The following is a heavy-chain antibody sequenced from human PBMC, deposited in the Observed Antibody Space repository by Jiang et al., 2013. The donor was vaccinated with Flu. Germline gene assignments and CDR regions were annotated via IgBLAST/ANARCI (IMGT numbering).Heavy chain of an antibody. CDR3: AKGGAYDFWSGYFQYYFDY. CDR1: GFTFSSYA. V-gene: IGHV3-23*01. D-gene: IGHD3-3*01. J-gene: IGHJ4*02. Sequence: QLLESGGGLVQPGGSLRLSCAASGFTFSSYAMSWVRQAPGKGLEWVSAISGSGGSTYYADSVKGRFTISRDNSKNTLYLQMNSLRAEDTAVYYCAKGGAYDFWSGYFQYYFDYWGQGTLVTVSS. CDR2: ISGSGGST.